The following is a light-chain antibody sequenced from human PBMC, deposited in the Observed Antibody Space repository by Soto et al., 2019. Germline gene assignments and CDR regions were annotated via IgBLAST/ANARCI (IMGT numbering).Light chain of an antibody. CDR1: SSDVGAYNY. CDR3: SSYTSSTTWV. J-gene: IGLJ3*02. V-gene: IGLV2-14*01. CDR2: EVS. Sequence: QSALTQPASVSGSPGQSITISCTWTSSDVGAYNYVSWYQQHPGKAPKLMIYEVSYRPSGVSDRFSGSRSGNTASLTISGLQAEDESDYYCSSYTSSTTWVFGGGTQLTLL.